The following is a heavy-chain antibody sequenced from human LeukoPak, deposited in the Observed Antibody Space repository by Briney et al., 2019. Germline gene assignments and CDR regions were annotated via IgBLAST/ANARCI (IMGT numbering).Heavy chain of an antibody. CDR1: GFTFSSYS. J-gene: IGHJ4*02. V-gene: IGHV3-48*04. D-gene: IGHD3-16*02. Sequence: PGGSLRLSCAASGFTFSSYSMNWVRQAPGKGLEWVSYISSSGSTIYYADSVKGRFTISRDNAKKSLYLQMNSLRAEDPAVYYCAKALASVGGLSLFDYWGQGTLVTVSS. CDR3: AKALASVGGLSLFDY. CDR2: ISSSGSTI.